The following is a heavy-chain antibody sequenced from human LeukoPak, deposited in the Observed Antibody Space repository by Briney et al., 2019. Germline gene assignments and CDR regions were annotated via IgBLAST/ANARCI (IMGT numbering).Heavy chain of an antibody. CDR3: ARDRRGYPLTTDGMDV. V-gene: IGHV3-21*01. D-gene: IGHD4/OR15-4a*01. J-gene: IGHJ6*02. CDR2: ISSSSSYI. CDR1: GFTFSSYS. Sequence: PGGSLRLSCAASGFTFSSYSMNWVRQAPGKGLEWVSSISSSSSYIYYADSVKGRFTISRDNAKNSLYLQMNSLRAEDTAVYYCARDRRGYPLTTDGMDVWGQGTTVTVSS.